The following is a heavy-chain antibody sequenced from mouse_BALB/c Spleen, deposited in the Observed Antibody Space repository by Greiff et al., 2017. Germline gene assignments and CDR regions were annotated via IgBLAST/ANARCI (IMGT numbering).Heavy chain of an antibody. Sequence: DVMLVESGGGLVQPGGSRKLSCAASGFTFSSFGMHWVRQAPEKGLEWVAYISSGSSTIYYADTVKGRFTISRDNPKNTLFLQMTSLRSEDTAMYYCAVITTVVDHYYAMDYWGQGTSVTVSS. D-gene: IGHD1-1*01. CDR2: ISSGSSTI. CDR1: GFTFSSFG. V-gene: IGHV5-17*02. CDR3: AVITTVVDHYYAMDY. J-gene: IGHJ4*01.